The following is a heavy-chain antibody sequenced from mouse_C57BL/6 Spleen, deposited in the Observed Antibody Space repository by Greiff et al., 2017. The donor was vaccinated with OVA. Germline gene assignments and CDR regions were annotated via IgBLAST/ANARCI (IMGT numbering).Heavy chain of an antibody. V-gene: IGHV1-19*01. CDR2: INPYNGGT. J-gene: IGHJ2*01. CDR3: ARYHYYGSSFDY. D-gene: IGHD1-1*01. CDR1: GYTFTDYY. Sequence: EVQLQQSGPVLVKPGASVKMSCKASGYTFTDYYMNWVKQSHGKSLEWIGVINPYNGGTSYNQKFKGKATLTVDKSSSTAYMELNSLTSEDSAVYYCARYHYYGSSFDYWGQGTTLTVSS.